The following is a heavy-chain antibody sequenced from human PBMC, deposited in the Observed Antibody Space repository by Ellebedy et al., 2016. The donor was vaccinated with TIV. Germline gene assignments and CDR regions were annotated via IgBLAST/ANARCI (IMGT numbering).Heavy chain of an antibody. J-gene: IGHJ4*02. CDR3: AKGRGGGSDSSAPRYYFDY. V-gene: IGHV3-23*01. Sequence: GESLKISCAASGFTFNNYAMSWVRQAPGKGLEWVSTISHTGSRTYYANFVEGRFIISRDNSKRTLYLQMNSLRAEDTAVYYCAKGRGGGSDSSAPRYYFDYWGLGTLVTVSS. D-gene: IGHD6-19*01. CDR2: ISHTGSRT. CDR1: GFTFNNYA.